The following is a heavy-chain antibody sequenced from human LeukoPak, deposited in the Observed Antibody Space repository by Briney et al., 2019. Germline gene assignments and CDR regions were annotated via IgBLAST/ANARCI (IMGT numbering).Heavy chain of an antibody. Sequence: GGSLRLSCAASGFTFSSYGMHWVRQAPGKGLEWVAVISYDGSNKYYADSVKGRFTISRDNSKNTLYLRMNSLRAEDTAVYYCAKESLPLSNWFDPWGQGTLVTVSS. CDR2: ISYDGSNK. V-gene: IGHV3-30*18. CDR3: AKESLPLSNWFDP. J-gene: IGHJ5*02. CDR1: GFTFSSYG.